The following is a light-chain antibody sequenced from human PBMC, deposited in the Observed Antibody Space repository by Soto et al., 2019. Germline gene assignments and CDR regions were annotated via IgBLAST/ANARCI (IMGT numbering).Light chain of an antibody. CDR3: QQYNDWPRT. Sequence: VLTQSPATLSVSPGERATLSCRASQTVRAYLAWYQQKPGQSPRLLIYGASTRATGVPARFSGSGSETEFTLTINTLQPEDFALYHCQQYNDWPRTFGKGTKLEI. J-gene: IGKJ2*01. V-gene: IGKV3-15*01. CDR2: GAS. CDR1: QTVRAY.